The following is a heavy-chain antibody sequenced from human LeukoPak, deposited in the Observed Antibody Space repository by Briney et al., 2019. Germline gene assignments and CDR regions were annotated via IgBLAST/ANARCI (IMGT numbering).Heavy chain of an antibody. CDR1: GFSLTSYT. D-gene: IGHD3-10*01. CDR2: ISSSANFL. Sequence: GGSLRLSCAASGFSLTSYTMNWVRQATGKGLEWVSSISSSANFLFYAESVKGRFTISRDNAKNSLYLQMNSLRDEDTAVYFCAREPDITLLRGVSLKFDSWGQGALVTVSS. V-gene: IGHV3-21*01. CDR3: AREPDITLLRGVSLKFDS. J-gene: IGHJ4*02.